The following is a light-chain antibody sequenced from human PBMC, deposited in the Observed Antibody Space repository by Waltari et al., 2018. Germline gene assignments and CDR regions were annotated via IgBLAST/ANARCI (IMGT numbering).Light chain of an antibody. J-gene: IGLJ1*01. CDR3: QMWDSVTDHYV. CDR1: NNVSKT. CDR2: FDT. V-gene: IGLV3-21*04. Sequence: SYVLTQPPSVSVGPGQTARTSCGANNNVSKTNNWYQQKPGQAPLLVIFFDTDRPSGIPARFSGSHSGNTATLTISRVEAGDEAVYYCQMWDSVTDHYVFGTGTEVTVL.